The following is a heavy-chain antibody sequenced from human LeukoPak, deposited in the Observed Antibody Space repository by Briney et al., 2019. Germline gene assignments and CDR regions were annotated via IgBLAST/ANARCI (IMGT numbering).Heavy chain of an antibody. CDR2: INGDGAIT. V-gene: IGHV3-74*01. D-gene: IGHD2-15*01. Sequence: GGSLRLSCAASGFTLSTHWMHWVRQAPGKGLVWVSRINGDGAITSYADSLKGRFTISRVTAKSTLYLEMDSVRAEDTAICYCSRRWYTDTYYYFDLGGQGTLVTVSS. CDR1: GFTLSTHW. CDR3: SRRWYTDTYYYFDL. J-gene: IGHJ4*02.